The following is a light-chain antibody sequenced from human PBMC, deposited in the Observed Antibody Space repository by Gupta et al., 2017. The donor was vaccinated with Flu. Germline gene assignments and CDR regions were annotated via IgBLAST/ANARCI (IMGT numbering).Light chain of an antibody. J-gene: IGKJ2*01. CDR2: GAS. CDR1: KRIVKNF. V-gene: IGKV3-20*01. Sequence: VLLSSGGSGTHSCRASKRIVKNFLGWYQQKTGHAPRLLINGASSRDSGVPDRFSGSGCGTEFTLTISRREPEDFAVYYCHQRSSTPVPFGQGTQVDIK. CDR3: HQRSSTPVP.